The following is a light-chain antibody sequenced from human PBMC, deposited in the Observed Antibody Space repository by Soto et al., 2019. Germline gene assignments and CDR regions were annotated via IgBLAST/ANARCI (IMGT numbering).Light chain of an antibody. V-gene: IGKV3-15*01. CDR1: QSVSGX. CDR2: GAS. CDR3: XQYNNWPPN. J-gene: IGKJ5*01. Sequence: EIVMTQSPATLSVSPGERATLSCRASQSVSGXLAWYQQKPGQAPRLLIYGASTRATGIPARFSGSGSGTXXXXXXXXLXSEDFAVXXXXQYNNWPPNFGQGTRLEIK.